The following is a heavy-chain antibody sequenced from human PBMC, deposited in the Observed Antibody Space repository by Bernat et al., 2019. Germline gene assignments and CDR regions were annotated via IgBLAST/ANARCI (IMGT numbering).Heavy chain of an antibody. CDR2: IKQDGSEK. CDR1: GFTFSSYW. D-gene: IGHD3-16*02. CDR3: AREGDLGELSSYFDY. V-gene: IGHV3-7*01. Sequence: EAQLVESGGGLVQPGGSLRLSCAASGFTFSSYWMSWVRQAPGKGLEWVANIKQDGSEKYYVDSVKGRFTISRDNAKNSLYLQMNSLRAEDTAVYYCAREGDLGELSSYFDYWGQGTLVTVSS. J-gene: IGHJ4*02.